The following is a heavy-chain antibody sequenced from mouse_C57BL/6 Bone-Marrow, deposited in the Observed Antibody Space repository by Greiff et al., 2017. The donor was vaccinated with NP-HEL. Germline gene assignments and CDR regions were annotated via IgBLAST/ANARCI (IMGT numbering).Heavy chain of an antibody. D-gene: IGHD4-1*01. V-gene: IGHV2-2*01. CDR2: IWSGGST. CDR3: ASSNWDWYFDV. CDR1: GFSLTSYG. J-gene: IGHJ1*03. Sequence: QVHVKQSGPGLVQPSQSLSITCTVSGFSLTSYGVHWVRQSPGKGLEWLGVIWSGGSTDYNAAFISRLSISKDNSKSQVFFKMNSLQADDTAIYYCASSNWDWYFDVWGTGTTVTVSS.